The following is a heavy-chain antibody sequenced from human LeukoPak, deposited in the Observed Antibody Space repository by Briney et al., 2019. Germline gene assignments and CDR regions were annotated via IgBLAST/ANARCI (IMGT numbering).Heavy chain of an antibody. Sequence: SVKVSCKASGGTFSSYAISWVRQAPGQGLEWMGGIIPIFGSANYAQKFLGRVTITADESTSTAYMELSSLRSEGTAVYYCARGVAEPTIFGRDWIEERNFDYWGQGTLVTVSS. CDR3: ARGVAEPTIFGRDWIEERNFDY. J-gene: IGHJ4*02. CDR1: GGTFSSYA. CDR2: IIPIFGSA. V-gene: IGHV1-69*13. D-gene: IGHD3-3*01.